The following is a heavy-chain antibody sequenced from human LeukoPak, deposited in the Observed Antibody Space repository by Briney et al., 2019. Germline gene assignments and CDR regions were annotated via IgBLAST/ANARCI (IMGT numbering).Heavy chain of an antibody. D-gene: IGHD2-15*01. CDR2: IYSGGST. Sequence: GGSLRLSCAASGFTVSSNYMSWVRQAPGKGLEWDSVIYSGGSTYYADSVKGRFTISRDNSKNTLYLQMNSLRAEDTAVYYCARVRYCSGGSCYSFDYWGQGTLVTVSS. CDR1: GFTVSSNY. V-gene: IGHV3-66*01. J-gene: IGHJ4*02. CDR3: ARVRYCSGGSCYSFDY.